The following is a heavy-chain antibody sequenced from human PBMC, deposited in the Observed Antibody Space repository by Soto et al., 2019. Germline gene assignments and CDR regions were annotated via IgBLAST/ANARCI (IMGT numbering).Heavy chain of an antibody. CDR2: IYPGDSDT. Sequence: RGESLKISCKGSGYSFTSYWIGWVRQMPGKGLEWMGIIYPGDSDTRYSPSFQGQVTISADKSISTAYLQWSSLKASDTAMYYCARRSSTISDYYYGMDVWGQGTTVTVSS. CDR3: ARRSSTISDYYYGMDV. CDR1: GYSFTSYW. V-gene: IGHV5-51*01. D-gene: IGHD2-2*01. J-gene: IGHJ6*02.